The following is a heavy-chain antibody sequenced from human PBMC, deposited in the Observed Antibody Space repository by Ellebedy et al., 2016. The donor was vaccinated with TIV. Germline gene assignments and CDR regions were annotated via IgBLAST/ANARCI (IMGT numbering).Heavy chain of an antibody. CDR2: VNAGGIVI. CDR1: GFTFRSYA. V-gene: IGHV3-23*01. Sequence: GESLKISCVASGFTFRSYAMSWVRQAPGKGLEWVAGVNAGGIVIAYADSVKGRFTISRDNSKNTLDLQMNSLRPEDTAVYYCAKDQIVGHASSYYAMDVWGHGTTVTVS. D-gene: IGHD1-26*01. J-gene: IGHJ6*02. CDR3: AKDQIVGHASSYYAMDV.